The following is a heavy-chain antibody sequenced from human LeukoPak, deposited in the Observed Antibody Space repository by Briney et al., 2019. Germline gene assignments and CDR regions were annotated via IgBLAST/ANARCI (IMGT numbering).Heavy chain of an antibody. J-gene: IGHJ3*02. CDR1: GFSFSSYA. Sequence: PGGSLRLSCAASGFSFSSYAMHWVRQAPGKGLEWVAVISHDGSNKYYADSVKGRFTISRDNSKNTLYLQMNSLRAEDTAVYYCVSAQDAFDIWGQGTMVTVAS. CDR2: ISHDGSNK. CDR3: VSAQDAFDI. V-gene: IGHV3-30-3*01.